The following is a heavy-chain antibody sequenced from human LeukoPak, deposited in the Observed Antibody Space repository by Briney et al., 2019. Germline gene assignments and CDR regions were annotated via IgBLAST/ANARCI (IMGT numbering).Heavy chain of an antibody. CDR1: GYTFTSYY. J-gene: IGHJ5*02. V-gene: IGHV1-46*01. D-gene: IGHD2-2*01. CDR3: ARAIYACWFDP. CDR2: INPSCGST. Sequence: ASVKVSCKASGYTFTSYYMHWVRQAPGQGLEWMGIINPSCGSTSYAQKFQGRVTMTMDTSTTTVYMELSSLRSEDTAVYYCARAIYACWFDPWGQGTLVTVSS.